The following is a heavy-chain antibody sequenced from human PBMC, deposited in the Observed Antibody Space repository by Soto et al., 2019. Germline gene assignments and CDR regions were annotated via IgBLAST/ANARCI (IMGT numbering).Heavy chain of an antibody. D-gene: IGHD2-2*01. CDR3: ARGYCTTTICDPWFDP. V-gene: IGHV5-51*01. Sequence: GESLKISCKGSEYSFASYWIGWVRQMPGKGLEWMGIIYPGDSDTRYSPSFQGQVTISADNSISTAYLQWSSLKASDTAMYYCARGYCTTTICDPWFDPWGQGTLVTVSS. J-gene: IGHJ5*02. CDR2: IYPGDSDT. CDR1: EYSFASYW.